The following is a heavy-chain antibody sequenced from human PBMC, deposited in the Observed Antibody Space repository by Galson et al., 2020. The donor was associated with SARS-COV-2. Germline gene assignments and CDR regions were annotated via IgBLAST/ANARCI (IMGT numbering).Heavy chain of an antibody. J-gene: IGHJ4*02. CDR1: GFTFSSYS. V-gene: IGHV3-48*04. D-gene: IGHD3-22*01. CDR2: ISSSSSTI. Sequence: SCAASGFTFSSYSMNWVRQAPGKGLEWVSYISSSSSTIYYADSVKGRFTISRDNAKNSLYLQMNSLRAEDTAVYYCARDYYDSSGYYRLTTYYFDYWGQGTLVTVSS. CDR3: ARDYYDSSGYYRLTTYYFDY.